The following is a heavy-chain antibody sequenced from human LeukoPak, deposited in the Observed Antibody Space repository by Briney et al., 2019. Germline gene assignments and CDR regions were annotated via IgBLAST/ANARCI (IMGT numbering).Heavy chain of an antibody. D-gene: IGHD3-10*01. V-gene: IGHV1-46*01. CDR1: GYTFTSYY. CDR2: INPSGGST. J-gene: IGHJ4*02. CDR3: ARVTMVRGVIPFYYFDY. Sequence: ASVKVSCKASGYTFTSYYMHWVRQAPGQGLEGMGIINPSGGSTSYAQKFQGRVTMTRDTSTSTVYMELSSLRSEDTAVYYCARVTMVRGVIPFYYFDYWGQGTLVTVSS.